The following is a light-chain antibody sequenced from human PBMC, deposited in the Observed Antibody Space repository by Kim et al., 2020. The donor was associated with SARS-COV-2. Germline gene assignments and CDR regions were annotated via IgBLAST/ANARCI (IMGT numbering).Light chain of an antibody. CDR1: SLRTYN. CDR2: DEN. V-gene: IGLV3-19*01. J-gene: IGLJ1*01. Sequence: ACGQTVRITCQGDSLRTYNASWYQQKPGQAPILVIYDENNRPSGIPDRFSAASSGNTATLTIAGAQAEDEADYYCSSRDSSGNSYLCGTGTKVTVL. CDR3: SSRDSSGNSYL.